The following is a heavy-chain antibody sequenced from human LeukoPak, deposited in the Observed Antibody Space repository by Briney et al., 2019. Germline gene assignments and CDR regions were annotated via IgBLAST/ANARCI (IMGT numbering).Heavy chain of an antibody. D-gene: IGHD3-9*01. CDR1: GFTFDDYG. Sequence: RPGGSLRLSCAASGFTFDDYGMSWVRQAPGKGLEWVSRINWNGVSTGYADSVKGRFTISRDNAKNSLFLQTNTLRAEDTALYYCARALRYFDWSRSDYFDYWGQGTLVTVSS. J-gene: IGHJ4*02. CDR2: INWNGVST. CDR3: ARALRYFDWSRSDYFDY. V-gene: IGHV3-20*04.